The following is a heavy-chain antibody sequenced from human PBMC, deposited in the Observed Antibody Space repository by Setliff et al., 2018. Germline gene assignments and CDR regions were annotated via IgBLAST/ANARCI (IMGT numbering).Heavy chain of an antibody. CDR3: ARGYSGSYGRFDP. CDR1: GGSFSGYY. D-gene: IGHD1-26*01. V-gene: IGHV4-34*01. J-gene: IGHJ5*02. Sequence: SETLSLTCAVYGGSFSGYYWSWIRQPPGKGLEWIGEINHSGSTNYNPSLKSRVTISVDTSKKQFTLNLSSVTAADTAVYFCARGYSGSYGRFDPWGQGTLVTVSS. CDR2: INHSGST.